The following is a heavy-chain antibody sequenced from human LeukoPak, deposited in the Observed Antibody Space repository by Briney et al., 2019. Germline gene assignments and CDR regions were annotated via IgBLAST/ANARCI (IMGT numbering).Heavy chain of an antibody. J-gene: IGHJ4*02. Sequence: GASVKVSCKASGYTFTGYYMQWVRQAPGQGLEWMGWINPNSGGTNYAQKFQGRVTMTRDTSISTAYMELSRLRSDDTAVYYCARVDVYCSSTSCYLSYWGQGTLVTVSS. V-gene: IGHV1-2*02. D-gene: IGHD2-2*01. CDR1: GYTFTGYY. CDR3: ARVDVYCSSTSCYLSY. CDR2: INPNSGGT.